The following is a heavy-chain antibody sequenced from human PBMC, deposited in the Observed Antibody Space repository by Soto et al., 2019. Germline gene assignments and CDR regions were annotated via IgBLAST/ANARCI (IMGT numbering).Heavy chain of an antibody. CDR3: AKDLIAVAGTRYYYYGMDV. J-gene: IGHJ6*02. CDR1: GFTFSSYG. D-gene: IGHD6-19*01. V-gene: IGHV3-30*18. Sequence: GGSLRLSCAASGFTFSSYGMHWVRQAPGKGLEWVAVISYDGSNKYYADSVKGRFTISRDNSKNTLYLQMNSLRAEDTAVYYCAKDLIAVAGTRYYYYGMDVWGQGTTVTVSS. CDR2: ISYDGSNK.